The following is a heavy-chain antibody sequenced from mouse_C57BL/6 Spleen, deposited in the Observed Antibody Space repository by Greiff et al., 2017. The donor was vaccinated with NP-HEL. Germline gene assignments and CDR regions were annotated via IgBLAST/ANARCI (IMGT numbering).Heavy chain of an antibody. Sequence: VQLQQPGAELVKPGASVKLSCKASGYTFTSYWMQWVKQRPGQGLEWIGEIDPSDSYTNYNQKFKGKATLTVDTSSSTAYMQLSSLTSEDSAVYYCAKHSNYEGPYAMDYWGQGTSVTVSS. CDR1: GYTFTSYW. CDR2: IDPSDSYT. CDR3: AKHSNYEGPYAMDY. V-gene: IGHV1-50*01. D-gene: IGHD2-5*01. J-gene: IGHJ4*01.